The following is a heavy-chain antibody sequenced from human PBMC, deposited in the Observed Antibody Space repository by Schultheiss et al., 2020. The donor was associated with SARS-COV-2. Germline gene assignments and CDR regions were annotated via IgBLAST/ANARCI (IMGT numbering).Heavy chain of an antibody. Sequence: GGSLRLSCAASGFTFSRYSVNWVRQAPGKWLEWVSSISSSSTYIYYADSVRGRFTISRDNAKNSLSVQMNSLRDEDTAVYYCVRDGRWRYYYDSSAFDYWGQGSLVTVSS. J-gene: IGHJ4*02. D-gene: IGHD3-22*01. CDR3: VRDGRWRYYYDSSAFDY. V-gene: IGHV3-21*01. CDR2: ISSSSTYI. CDR1: GFTFSRYS.